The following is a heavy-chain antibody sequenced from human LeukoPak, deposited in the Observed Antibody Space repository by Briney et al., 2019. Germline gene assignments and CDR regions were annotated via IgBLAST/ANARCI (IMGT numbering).Heavy chain of an antibody. CDR3: ARGPDDYNDAPPPNYHYINV. Sequence: SETLSLNCTVSGGSIGSGDFYWNWIRQHPGRGLEWIGYIYDTGITYYNPSLKSRVTISADTSKKQFSLNLRSVTAADTPVYRCARGPDDYNDAPPPNYHYINVWSKGTTVTVSS. CDR2: IYDTGIT. CDR1: GGSIGSGDFY. D-gene: IGHD5-24*01. J-gene: IGHJ6*03. V-gene: IGHV4-31*03.